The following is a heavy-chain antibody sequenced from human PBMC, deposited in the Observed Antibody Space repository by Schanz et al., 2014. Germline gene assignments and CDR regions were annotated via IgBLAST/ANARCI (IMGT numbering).Heavy chain of an antibody. V-gene: IGHV3-NL1*01. CDR1: GFTFSNHG. CDR3: ARLDSSSWYPRY. J-gene: IGHJ4*02. Sequence: QVHLVESGGGVVQPGRSLRLSCAASGFTFSNHGMHWVRQSPGKGLEWVSAISGSGAGTYYADSVKGRFTFSRDNSKNTLYLQMNSLRAEDTAVYYCARLDSSSWYPRYWGQGTLVTVSS. CDR2: ISGSGAGT. D-gene: IGHD6-13*01.